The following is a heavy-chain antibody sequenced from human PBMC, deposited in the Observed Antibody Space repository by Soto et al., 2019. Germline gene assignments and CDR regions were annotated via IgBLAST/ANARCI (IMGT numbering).Heavy chain of an antibody. D-gene: IGHD3-22*01. Sequence: SVKVSCKASGYTFTGYYMQWVRQARGQRLEWIGWIVVGSGNTNYAQKFQERVTITRDMSTSTAYMELSSLRSEDTAVYYCAADHYYDSSGYYYPMAYWGQGTLVTVSS. CDR1: GYTFTGYY. CDR3: AADHYYDSSGYYYPMAY. V-gene: IGHV1-58*02. CDR2: IVVGSGNT. J-gene: IGHJ4*02.